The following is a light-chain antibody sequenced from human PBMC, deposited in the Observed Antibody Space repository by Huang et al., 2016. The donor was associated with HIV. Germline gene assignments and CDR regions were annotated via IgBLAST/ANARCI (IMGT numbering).Light chain of an antibody. V-gene: IGKV1-33*01. Sequence: DIQMTQSPSSLSASVGDRVTITCQASQDIGKYVNWYQQKPGRATKVQLYDASKLEKVVPSRFSGSGSGTTFTFTINSLQPEDIATYYCQHYDSLPPWTFGKGTKVEIK. CDR1: QDIGKY. CDR2: DAS. J-gene: IGKJ1*01. CDR3: QHYDSLPPWT.